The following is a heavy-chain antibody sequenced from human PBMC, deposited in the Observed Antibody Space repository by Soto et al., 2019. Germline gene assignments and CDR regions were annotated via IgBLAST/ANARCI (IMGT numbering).Heavy chain of an antibody. D-gene: IGHD3-22*01. CDR3: AADLPSHGSGYEFDF. V-gene: IGHV1-18*01. CDR1: GYTFTSYA. CDR2: ISAYNGNT. Sequence: GASVKVSCKASGYTFTSYAISWVRQAPGQGLEWMGWISAYNGNTNYAQKLQGRVTMTTDTSTSTAYMELSSLKTEDTAVYYCAADLPSHGSGYEFDFWGQGTLVTVSS. J-gene: IGHJ4*02.